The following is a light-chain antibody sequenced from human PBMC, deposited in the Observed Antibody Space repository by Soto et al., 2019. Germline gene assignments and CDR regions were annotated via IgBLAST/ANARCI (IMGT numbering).Light chain of an antibody. CDR2: GAS. J-gene: IGKJ4*01. Sequence: EIGLTQSPGTLSLSPGERATRSCRASQSVSSSYLAWYQQKPGQAPRLLIYGASSRATGIPDRFSGSGSGTDFTLTISRLEPEGFAVYYCQQYGSPLTFGGGTKVDIK. V-gene: IGKV3-20*01. CDR3: QQYGSPLT. CDR1: QSVSSSY.